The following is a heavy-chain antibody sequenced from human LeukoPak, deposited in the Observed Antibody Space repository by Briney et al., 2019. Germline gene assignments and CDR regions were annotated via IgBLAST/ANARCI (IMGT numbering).Heavy chain of an antibody. CDR2: IYYSGST. J-gene: IGHJ4*02. CDR1: GGSISSYY. Sequence: SETLSLTCTVSGGSISSYYWSWIRQPPGKGLEWIGSIYYSGSTYYNPSLKSRVTISVDTSKNQFSLKLSSVTAADTAVYYCARVYGGNWDFDYWGQGTLVTVSS. D-gene: IGHD4-23*01. CDR3: ARVYGGNWDFDY. V-gene: IGHV4-59*12.